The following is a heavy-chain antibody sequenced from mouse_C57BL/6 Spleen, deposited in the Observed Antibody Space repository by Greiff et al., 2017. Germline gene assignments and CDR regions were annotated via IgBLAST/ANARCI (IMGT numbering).Heavy chain of an antibody. Sequence: VQLQQSGAELVKPGASVKLSCKASGYTFTSYWMNWVKQRPGQGLEWIGMIHPNSGSTNYNEKFKSKATLTVDKSSSTAYMQLRSLTSEDSAVYYWARRCQNSTVVAHVDYGGQGATLTFAS. CDR1: GYTFTSYW. J-gene: IGHJ2*01. V-gene: IGHV1-64*01. D-gene: IGHD1-1*01. CDR3: ARRCQNSTVVAHVDY. CDR2: IHPNSGST.